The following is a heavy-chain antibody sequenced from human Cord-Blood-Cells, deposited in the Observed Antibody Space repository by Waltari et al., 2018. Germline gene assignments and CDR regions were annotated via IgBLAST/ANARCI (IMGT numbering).Heavy chain of an antibody. CDR1: GSTFTGYL. Sequence: QGQLVQSGAEVKKPGASVKVSCKASGSTFTGYLLAWVRQAPGQGLEGMGWINPNSGGTNYAQKFQGWVTMTRDTSISTAYMELSRLRSDDTAVYYCARQEGGVLQLDYWGQGTLVTVSS. J-gene: IGHJ4*02. CDR3: ARQEGGVLQLDY. D-gene: IGHD1-1*01. CDR2: INPNSGGT. V-gene: IGHV1-2*04.